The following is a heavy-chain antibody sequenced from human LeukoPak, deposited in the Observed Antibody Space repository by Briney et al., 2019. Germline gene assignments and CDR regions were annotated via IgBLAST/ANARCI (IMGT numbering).Heavy chain of an antibody. CDR2: INSDGSST. Sequence: PGGSLRLSCAASGFTFSNHWMHCVRQAPGHGLVWVSRINSDGSSTTYADSVKGRFTISRDNAKSTLYLQMNSLRAEDTAVYYCARDLAAAGINDWGQGTLVTVSS. CDR1: GFTFSNHW. CDR3: ARDLAAAGIND. D-gene: IGHD6-13*01. V-gene: IGHV3-74*01. J-gene: IGHJ4*02.